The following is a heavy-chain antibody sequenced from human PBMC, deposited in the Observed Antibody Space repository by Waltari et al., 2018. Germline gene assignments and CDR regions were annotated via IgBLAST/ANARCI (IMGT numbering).Heavy chain of an antibody. CDR1: GGSISRYY. V-gene: IGHV4-59*01. CDR2: IYYSGST. J-gene: IGHJ4*02. CDR3: ARLQFRGAIYFDY. D-gene: IGHD5-12*01. Sequence: QVQLQESGPGLVKPSETLSLTCTVSGGSISRYYWSWIRQPPGKGLEWIGYIYYSGSTNYNPSLKSRVTISVDTSKNQFSLKLSSVTAADTAVYYCARLQFRGAIYFDYWGQGTLVTVSS.